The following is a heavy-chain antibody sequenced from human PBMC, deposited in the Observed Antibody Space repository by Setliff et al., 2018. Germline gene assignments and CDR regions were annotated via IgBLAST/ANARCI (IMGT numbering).Heavy chain of an antibody. J-gene: IGHJ4*02. CDR3: ARGAPGRYCSGGSCSYFDY. Sequence: ASVKVSCKASGGTFDTHAISWVRQAPGQGLEWMGRIIPTSGNTGYAQKFQGRVTMTRNTSISTAYMELSSLRSEDTAVYYCARGAPGRYCSGGSCSYFDYWGQGILVTVSS. V-gene: IGHV1-8*01. D-gene: IGHD2-15*01. CDR2: IIPTSGNT. CDR1: GGTFDTHA.